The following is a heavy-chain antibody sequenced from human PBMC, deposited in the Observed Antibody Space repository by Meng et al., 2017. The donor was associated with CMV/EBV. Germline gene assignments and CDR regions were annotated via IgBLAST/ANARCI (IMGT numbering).Heavy chain of an antibody. CDR1: GYTFTGYY. J-gene: IGHJ4*02. Sequence: ASVTVSCKASGYTFTGYYMHWVRQAPGQGLEWMGWINPNSGGTNYAQKFQGRVTMTRDTSISTAYMELSRLRSDDTAVYYCARVLRQQLVPGYFDYRGQGTLVTVSS. D-gene: IGHD6-13*01. CDR3: ARVLRQQLVPGYFDY. V-gene: IGHV1-2*02. CDR2: INPNSGGT.